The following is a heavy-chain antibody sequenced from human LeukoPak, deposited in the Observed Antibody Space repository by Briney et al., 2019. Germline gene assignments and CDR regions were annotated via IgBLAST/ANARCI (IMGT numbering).Heavy chain of an antibody. CDR2: INSNSGGT. Sequence: ASVKVSCKAPGYTFTGYYMHWVRQAPGQGLEWMGWINSNSGGTNYAQKFQGRVTMTRDTSSSTAYMELSRLRSDDTAVYYCARDHSYYGSGIYSNVDYWGQGTLVTVSS. CDR3: ARDHSYYGSGIYSNVDY. D-gene: IGHD3-10*01. J-gene: IGHJ4*02. CDR1: GYTFTGYY. V-gene: IGHV1-2*02.